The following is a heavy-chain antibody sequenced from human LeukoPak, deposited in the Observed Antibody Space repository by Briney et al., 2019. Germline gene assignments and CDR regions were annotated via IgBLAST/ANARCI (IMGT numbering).Heavy chain of an antibody. Sequence: NPSETLSLTCTVSGGSISSSSYYWGWIRQPPGKGLEWIGSIYYSGSTYYNPSLKSRVTISVDTSKNQFSLKLSSVTAADTAVYYCARVISRGPLDYWGQGTLVTVSS. D-gene: IGHD2-21*01. CDR3: ARVISRGPLDY. CDR2: IYYSGST. J-gene: IGHJ4*02. V-gene: IGHV4-39*07. CDR1: GGSISSSSYY.